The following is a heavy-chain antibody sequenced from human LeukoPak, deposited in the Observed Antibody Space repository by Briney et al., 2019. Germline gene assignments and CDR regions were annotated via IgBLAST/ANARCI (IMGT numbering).Heavy chain of an antibody. CDR2: ISAYNGNT. V-gene: IGHV1-18*01. Sequence: ASVKVSCKASGYTFTSYGISWVRQAPGQGLEWMGWISAYNGNTNYAQKLQGRVTMTTDTSTSTAYMELRSLRSDDTAVYCCARGSAGAAAGLFDYWGQGTLVTVSS. CDR1: GYTFTSYG. J-gene: IGHJ4*02. D-gene: IGHD6-13*01. CDR3: ARGSAGAAAGLFDY.